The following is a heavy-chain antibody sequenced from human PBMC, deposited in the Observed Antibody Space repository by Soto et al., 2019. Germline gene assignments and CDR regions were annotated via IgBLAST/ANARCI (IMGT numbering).Heavy chain of an antibody. Sequence: WGSLIVSCASFGLTISVKKYLAWFRQAPGKGLEWVSALYDVDGSFYADSVKGRFTTSSDSSKTTVYLQMNDLRPDDTAVYYCATWHEREHAYDVWGQGTPVTVSS. J-gene: IGHJ3*01. D-gene: IGHD1-1*01. V-gene: IGHV3-53*01. CDR2: LYDVDGS. CDR1: GLTISVKKY. CDR3: ATWHEREHAYDV.